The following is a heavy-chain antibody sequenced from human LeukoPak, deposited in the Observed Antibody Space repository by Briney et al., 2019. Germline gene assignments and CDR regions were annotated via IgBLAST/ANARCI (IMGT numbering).Heavy chain of an antibody. V-gene: IGHV3-23*01. CDR3: AKDLMYYYDSSGFVNDY. CDR1: GFTFSSYA. J-gene: IGHJ4*02. Sequence: KPGGSLRLSCAASGFTFSSYAMSWVRQAPGKGLEWVSAISGSGGSTYYADSVKGRFTISRDNSKNTLYLQMNSLRAEDTALYYCAKDLMYYYDSSGFVNDYWGQGTLVTVSS. D-gene: IGHD3-22*01. CDR2: ISGSGGST.